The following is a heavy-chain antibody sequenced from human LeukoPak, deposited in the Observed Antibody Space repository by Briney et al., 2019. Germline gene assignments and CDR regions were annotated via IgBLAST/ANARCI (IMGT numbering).Heavy chain of an antibody. Sequence: GESLKISCKGSGYSFTSYWIGWVRQMPGKGLEWMGIIYPGDSDTRYSPSFQGQVTISADKSISTAYLQWSSLKASDTAMYYCARQQTHYYGSGSYYNGQDYYYYGMDVWGQGTTVTVSS. CDR1: GYSFTSYW. CDR2: IYPGDSDT. D-gene: IGHD3-10*01. V-gene: IGHV5-51*01. J-gene: IGHJ6*02. CDR3: ARQQTHYYGSGSYYNGQDYYYYGMDV.